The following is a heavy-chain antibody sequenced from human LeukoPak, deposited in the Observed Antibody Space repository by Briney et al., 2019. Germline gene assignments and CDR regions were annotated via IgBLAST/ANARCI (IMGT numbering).Heavy chain of an antibody. CDR3: ARAPRYNWNGEAFDI. CDR2: ISAYNGNT. CDR1: GYTFTSYG. D-gene: IGHD1-1*01. Sequence: ASVKVSCKASGYTFTSYGISWVRQAPGQGLEWIGWISAYNGNTNYAQKLQGRVTMTTDTSTSTAYMELRSLRSDDTAVYYCARAPRYNWNGEAFDIWGQGTMVTVSS. V-gene: IGHV1-18*01. J-gene: IGHJ3*02.